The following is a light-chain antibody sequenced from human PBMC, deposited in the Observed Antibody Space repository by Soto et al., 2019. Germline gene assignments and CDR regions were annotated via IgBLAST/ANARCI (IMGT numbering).Light chain of an antibody. V-gene: IGKV3-20*01. Sequence: PGERATLSCRASQSVSSSFLAWYQQKPGQAPRLLIYGASSRATGIPDRFSGSGSGTDFTLTISRLEPEDVAVYYCQQYGRSPLTFGGGTKVEIK. CDR3: QQYGRSPLT. CDR2: GAS. CDR1: QSVSSSF. J-gene: IGKJ4*01.